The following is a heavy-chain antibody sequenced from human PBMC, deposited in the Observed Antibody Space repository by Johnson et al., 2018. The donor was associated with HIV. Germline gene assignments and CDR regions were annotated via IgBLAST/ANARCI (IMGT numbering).Heavy chain of an antibody. Sequence: VQLVESGGGVVRPGGSLRLSCAASGFTFDDYGVSWVRQAPGKGLEWVGFIRSKTYGGTTEYAASVKGRFSILRDESKTIAYLQMNSLKNEDTAVYYCTSPRGGLVARDAFDIWGQGTMVTVSS. CDR3: TSPRGGLVARDAFDI. D-gene: IGHD2-15*01. V-gene: IGHV3-49*04. CDR1: GFTFDDYG. CDR2: IRSKTYGGTT. J-gene: IGHJ3*02.